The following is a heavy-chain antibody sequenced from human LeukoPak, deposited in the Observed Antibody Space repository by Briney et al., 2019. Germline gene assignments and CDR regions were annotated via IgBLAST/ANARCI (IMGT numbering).Heavy chain of an antibody. Sequence: GGSLRLSCAVSGFTFSTYEMNWVRQAPGKGLEWVSYISGSATTIYYADSVKGRFTISRDNAKNPLYLQMNSLRADDSAVYYCARGVDYWGQGTLVTVSS. V-gene: IGHV3-48*03. CDR2: ISGSATTI. CDR3: ARGVDY. J-gene: IGHJ4*02. CDR1: GFTFSTYE.